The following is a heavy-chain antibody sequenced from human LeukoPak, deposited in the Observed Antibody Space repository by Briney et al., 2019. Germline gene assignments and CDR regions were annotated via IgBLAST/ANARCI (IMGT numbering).Heavy chain of an antibody. D-gene: IGHD3-3*01. Sequence: SGPTLVKPTQTLTLTCTFSGFSLSTSGVGVGWIRQPPGKALEWLALIYWNDDKRYSPSLKSRLTITKDTSKNRVVLTMTNMDPVDTATYYCAHRRYDFWSGYYMCWGQGTLVTVSS. CDR2: IYWNDDK. CDR3: AHRRYDFWSGYYMC. V-gene: IGHV2-5*01. J-gene: IGHJ4*02. CDR1: GFSLSTSGVG.